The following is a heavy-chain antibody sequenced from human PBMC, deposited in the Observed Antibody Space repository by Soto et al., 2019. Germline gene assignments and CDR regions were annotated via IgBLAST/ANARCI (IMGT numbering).Heavy chain of an antibody. CDR3: ARYRREAVAGYTLDN. CDR2: VYNSGST. Sequence: SETLSLTCTVSGGSISSNYWTWLRQPPGKGLQWIGYVYNSGSTNYNPSLKSRVTISEDTSKSQFSLKVNSMTAADTAVYYCARYRREAVAGYTLDNWGQG. D-gene: IGHD6-13*01. V-gene: IGHV4-59*01. CDR1: GGSISSNY. J-gene: IGHJ4*02.